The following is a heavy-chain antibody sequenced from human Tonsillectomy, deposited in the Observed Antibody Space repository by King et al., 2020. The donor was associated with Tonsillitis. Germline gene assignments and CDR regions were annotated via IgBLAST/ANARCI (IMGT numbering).Heavy chain of an antibody. V-gene: IGHV3-64D*06. CDR2: INDYGSRT. CDR1: GFTFSTSG. D-gene: IGHD1-1*01. CDR3: VKDRTGAWAFDV. Sequence: VQLVESGGGLVQPGGSLRLSCSASGFTFSTSGVHWVRQAPGKGLESVSSINDYGSRTHFAVSVRGRFTIARDNSKNTVYLQMNSLRDADTAVYSCVKDRTGAWAFDVWGQGTMVRVSS. J-gene: IGHJ3*01.